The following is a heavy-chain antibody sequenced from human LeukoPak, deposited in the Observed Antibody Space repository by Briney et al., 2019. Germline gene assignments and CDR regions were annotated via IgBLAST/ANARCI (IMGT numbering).Heavy chain of an antibody. CDR1: GFTVSNNY. CDR3: ARATLDN. CDR2: IYSGGST. Sequence: GGSLRLTCAASGFTVSNNYISWIRQAPGKGLEWVSVIYSGGSTKYADSVKARFTISRDNSKNTVYLQMNSLRVADTAVYYCARATLDNWGQGTLGTVSS. J-gene: IGHJ4*02. V-gene: IGHV3-53*01.